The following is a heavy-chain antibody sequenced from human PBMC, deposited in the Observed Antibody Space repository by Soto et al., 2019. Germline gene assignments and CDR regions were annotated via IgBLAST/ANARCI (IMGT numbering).Heavy chain of an antibody. D-gene: IGHD2-2*02. CDR2: IIPIFGTA. J-gene: IGHJ4*02. Sequence: SVKVSCKASGGTFSSYAISWVRQAPGQGLEWMGGIIPIFGTANYAQKFQGRVTITADESTSTAYMELSSLRSEDTAVYYCATSFTILGYCSSTSCYTHDYWGQGTLVTVSS. CDR3: ATSFTILGYCSSTSCYTHDY. V-gene: IGHV1-69*13. CDR1: GGTFSSYA.